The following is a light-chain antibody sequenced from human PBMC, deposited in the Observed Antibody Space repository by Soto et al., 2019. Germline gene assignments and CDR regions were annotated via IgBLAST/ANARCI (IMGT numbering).Light chain of an antibody. J-gene: IGKJ1*01. V-gene: IGKV1-5*01. CDR1: PSIGRW. Sequence: DIQMTQSPSTLSASVGDRVTITCRASPSIGRWLAWYQQKPGAAPKLLIYDASSLQSGVPSRFSGSGSGTEFTLSISSLQPDDFATYYCQQYKGTFGQGTKVDIK. CDR3: QQYKGT. CDR2: DAS.